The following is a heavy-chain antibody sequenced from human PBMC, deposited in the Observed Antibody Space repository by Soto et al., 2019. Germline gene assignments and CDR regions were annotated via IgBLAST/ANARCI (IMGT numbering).Heavy chain of an antibody. Sequence: SETLSLTCAVYGGSFSGYYWSWIRQPPGKGLEWIGEINHSGSTNYNPSLKSRVTISVDTSKNQFSLKLSSVTAADTAVYYCARAAPRYCSGGSCYYGRDYCGQGTLVTVSS. CDR2: INHSGST. CDR3: ARAAPRYCSGGSCYYGRDY. D-gene: IGHD2-15*01. J-gene: IGHJ4*02. CDR1: GGSFSGYY. V-gene: IGHV4-34*01.